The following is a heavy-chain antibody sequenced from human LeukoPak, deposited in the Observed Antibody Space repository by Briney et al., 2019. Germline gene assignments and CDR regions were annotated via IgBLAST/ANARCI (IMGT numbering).Heavy chain of an antibody. CDR3: ARDLGYSSGPNY. D-gene: IGHD6-19*01. J-gene: IGHJ4*02. Sequence: GGSLRLSCAASGFIFSSYWMSWVRQAPGKGLEWVANIKQDGIEKYHVDSVKGRFTISRDNAKNSLYLQMNSLRAEDTAVYYCARDLGYSSGPNYWGQGTRVTVSS. CDR1: GFIFSSYW. CDR2: IKQDGIEK. V-gene: IGHV3-7*01.